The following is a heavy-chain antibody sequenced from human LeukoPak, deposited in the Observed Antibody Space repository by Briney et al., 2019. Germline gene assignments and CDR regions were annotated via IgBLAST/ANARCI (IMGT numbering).Heavy chain of an antibody. Sequence: KPGGSLRLSCAASGFTFSDYYMSWIRQAPGRGLEWVSYVSSSSSYTNYADSVRGRFTISRDNAKDSLYLQMNSLRAEDTAVYYCARDWTYYYDSSGYYCAFDIWGQGTMVTVSS. V-gene: IGHV3-11*06. D-gene: IGHD3-22*01. CDR2: VSSSSSYT. CDR3: ARDWTYYYDSSGYYCAFDI. CDR1: GFTFSDYY. J-gene: IGHJ3*02.